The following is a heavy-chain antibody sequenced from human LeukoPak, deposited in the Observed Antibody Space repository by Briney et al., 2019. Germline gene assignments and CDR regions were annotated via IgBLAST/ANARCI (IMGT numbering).Heavy chain of an antibody. Sequence: ASVKVSCMASGYTFTSYGISWVRQAPGQGLEWMGWISAYNGNTNYAQKLQGRVTMTTDTSTSTAYVELRSLRSDDAAVYYCARGGYYDSSGWFDPWGQGTLVTVSS. J-gene: IGHJ5*02. CDR1: GYTFTSYG. D-gene: IGHD3-22*01. CDR2: ISAYNGNT. V-gene: IGHV1-18*01. CDR3: ARGGYYDSSGWFDP.